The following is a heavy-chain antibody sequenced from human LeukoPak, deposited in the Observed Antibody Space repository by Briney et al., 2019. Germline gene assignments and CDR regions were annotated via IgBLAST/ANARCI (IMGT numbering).Heavy chain of an antibody. CDR1: GYTLTELS. CDR3: ATAKGRWSTLFDY. CDR2: FDPEDGET. Sequence: ASVKVSCKVSGYTLTELSMHWGRQAPGKGLEWMGGFDPEDGETIYAQKFQGRVTMTEDTSTDTAYMELSSLRSEDTAVYYCATAKGRWSTLFDYWGQGTLVTVSS. D-gene: IGHD4-23*01. J-gene: IGHJ4*02. V-gene: IGHV1-24*01.